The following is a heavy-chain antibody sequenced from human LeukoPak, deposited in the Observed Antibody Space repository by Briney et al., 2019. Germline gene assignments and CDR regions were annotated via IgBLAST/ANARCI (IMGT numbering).Heavy chain of an antibody. CDR3: ASGYCSSTSCLFDP. CDR2: IYYTGST. Sequence: SETLSLTCTVAGGSIDSYYWSWIRQPPGKGLEWIGYIYYTGSTEYHPSLKSRVTISVDTSKNQFSLKLSSVTAADTAVYYCASGYCSSTSCLFDPWGQGTLVTVSS. D-gene: IGHD2-2*03. CDR1: GGSIDSYY. V-gene: IGHV4-59*01. J-gene: IGHJ5*02.